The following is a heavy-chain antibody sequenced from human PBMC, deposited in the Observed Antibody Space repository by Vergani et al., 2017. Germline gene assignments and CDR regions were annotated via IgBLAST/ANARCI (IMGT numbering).Heavy chain of an antibody. CDR3: ARAVVGPISIVVVPAANPQAFDS. Sequence: QVQLVQSGAEVKKPGSSVKVSCKASGGTFSSYAISWVRQAPGQGLEWMGGIIPIFGTANYAQRFQGRVTITADESTSTAYMELSSLRSEDTAVYYCARAVVGPISIVVVPAANPQAFDSWGQGTMVTVSS. V-gene: IGHV1-69*12. CDR1: GGTFSSYA. D-gene: IGHD2-2*01. CDR2: IIPIFGTA. J-gene: IGHJ3*02.